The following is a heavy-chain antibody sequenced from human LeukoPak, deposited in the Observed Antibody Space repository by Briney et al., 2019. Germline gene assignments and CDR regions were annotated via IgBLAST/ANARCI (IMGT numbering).Heavy chain of an antibody. D-gene: IGHD3-10*01. V-gene: IGHV3-48*02. J-gene: IGHJ6*02. CDR3: ARDSRGLWFGGDYGMDV. Sequence: PGGSLRLSCAASGFTFSSYSMNWVRQAPGKGLEWVSYISSSSSTIYYADSVKGRFTISRDNAKNSLYLQMNSLRDEDTAVYYCARDSRGLWFGGDYGMDVWGQGATVTVSS. CDR2: ISSSSSTI. CDR1: GFTFSSYS.